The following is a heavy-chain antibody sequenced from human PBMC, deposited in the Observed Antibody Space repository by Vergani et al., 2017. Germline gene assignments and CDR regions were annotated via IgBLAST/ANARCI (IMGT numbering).Heavy chain of an antibody. CDR1: GFIFSDHY. Sequence: EVQMVESGGGLVKLGGSLRLSCAASGFIFSDHYMDWVRQAPGKGLEWVGRIRNKANDYTTQYAASVKGRFTISRDDSKSYLYLQMNSLQTEDTALYYCVRVKGSNWNDHLYDIWGQGTLVTVSS. D-gene: IGHD1-1*01. CDR2: IRNKANDYTT. CDR3: VRVKGSNWNDHLYDI. J-gene: IGHJ3*02. V-gene: IGHV3-72*01.